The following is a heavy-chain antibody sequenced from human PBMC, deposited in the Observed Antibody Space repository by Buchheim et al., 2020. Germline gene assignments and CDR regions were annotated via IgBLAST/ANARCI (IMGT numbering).Heavy chain of an antibody. J-gene: IGHJ4*02. D-gene: IGHD3-22*01. CDR3: ARVRYYDSSEFDY. CDR1: GFTFSSHA. Sequence: QVQLVESEGGVVQPGRSLRLSCAASGFTFSSHAMHWVRQAPGKGLEWVAVISYDGSNKYYADSVKGRFTISRDNSKNTLYLQMNSLRAEDTAVYYCARVRYYDSSEFDYWGQGTL. CDR2: ISYDGSNK. V-gene: IGHV3-30-3*01.